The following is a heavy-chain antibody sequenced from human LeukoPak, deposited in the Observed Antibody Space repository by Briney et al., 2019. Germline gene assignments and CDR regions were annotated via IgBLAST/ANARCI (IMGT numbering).Heavy chain of an antibody. CDR2: ISYDGSNK. J-gene: IGHJ5*02. CDR3: AKDLGPLDP. CDR1: GFTFSSYA. Sequence: PGGSLRLSCAASGFTFSSYAMHWVRQAPGKGLEWVAVISYDGSNKYYADSVKGRFTISRDNSKNTLYLQMNSLRAEDTAVYYCAKDLGPLDPWGQGTLVTVSS. V-gene: IGHV3-30-3*01.